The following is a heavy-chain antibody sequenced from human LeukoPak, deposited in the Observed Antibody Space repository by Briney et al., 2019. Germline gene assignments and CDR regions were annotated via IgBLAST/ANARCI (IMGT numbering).Heavy chain of an antibody. V-gene: IGHV3-23*01. CDR1: GFTFSSYA. Sequence: PGGSLRLSCAASGFTFSSYAMSWVRQAPGKGLEWVSAISGSGGSTYYADSVKGRFTISRDNSKNTLYLQMNSLRAEDTAVYYCAKDAIVVVPAAISYNWFDPWGQGTLVTVSS. CDR3: AKDAIVVVPAAISYNWFDP. D-gene: IGHD2-2*01. CDR2: ISGSGGST. J-gene: IGHJ5*02.